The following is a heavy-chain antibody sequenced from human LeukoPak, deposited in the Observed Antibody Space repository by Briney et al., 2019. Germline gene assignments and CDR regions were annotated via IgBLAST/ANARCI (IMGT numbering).Heavy chain of an antibody. CDR3: ARAGNNWSFDY. Sequence: SETLSLTCTVSGGSVSSGSYYWSWIRQPPGKGLEWIGYIYYSGSAKYNPSLKSRVTILVDTSKNQFSLKVSSVTAADTAVYYCARAGNNWSFDYWGQGTLVTVSS. CDR2: IYYSGSA. CDR1: GGSVSSGSYY. V-gene: IGHV4-61*01. D-gene: IGHD1-1*01. J-gene: IGHJ4*02.